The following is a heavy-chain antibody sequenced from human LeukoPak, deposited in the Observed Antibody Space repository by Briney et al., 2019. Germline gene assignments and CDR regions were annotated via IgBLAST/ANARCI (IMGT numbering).Heavy chain of an antibody. CDR2: IYTSGST. CDR1: GGSISSYY. V-gene: IGHV4-4*07. J-gene: IGHJ6*03. Sequence: SETLSLTCTVSGGSISSYYWSWIRQPAGKGLEWIGRIYTSGSTNYNPSLKSRVTMSVDTSKNQFSLKLSSVTAADTAVYCCARDRGDIAVAGTNAHYYYYYYMDVWGKGTTVTVSS. CDR3: ARDRGDIAVAGTNAHYYYYYYMDV. D-gene: IGHD6-19*01.